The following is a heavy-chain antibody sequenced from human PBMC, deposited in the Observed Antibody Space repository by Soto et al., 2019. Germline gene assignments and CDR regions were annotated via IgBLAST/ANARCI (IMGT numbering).Heavy chain of an antibody. J-gene: IGHJ4*02. CDR2: ISSSSSYI. V-gene: IGHV3-21*01. CDR1: GFTFSSYS. Sequence: GGSLRLSCAASGFTFSSYSMNWVRQAPGKGLEWVSSISSSSSYIYYADSVKGRFTISRDNAKNSLYLQMNSLRAEDTAVYYCAREMYSSSVSFDYWGQGTLVTVSS. CDR3: AREMYSSSVSFDY. D-gene: IGHD6-6*01.